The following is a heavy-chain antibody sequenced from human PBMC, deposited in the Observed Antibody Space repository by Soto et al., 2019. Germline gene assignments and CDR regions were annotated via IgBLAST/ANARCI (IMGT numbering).Heavy chain of an antibody. CDR2: INHSGST. D-gene: IGHD6-13*01. Sequence: SETLSLTCAVYGGSFSGYYWSWIRQPPGKGLEWIGEINHSGSTNYNPSLKSRVTISVDTSKNQFSLKLSSVTAADTAVYYCARGKIAAAGTAWFDPWAREPWSPSPQ. J-gene: IGHJ5*02. V-gene: IGHV4-34*01. CDR3: ARGKIAAAGTAWFDP. CDR1: GGSFSGYY.